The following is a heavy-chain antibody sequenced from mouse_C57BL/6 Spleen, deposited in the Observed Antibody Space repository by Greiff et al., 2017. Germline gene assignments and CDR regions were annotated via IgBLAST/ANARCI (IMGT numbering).Heavy chain of an antibody. D-gene: IGHD2-3*01. CDR2: IDPSDSET. Sequence: VQLQQPGAELVRPGSSVKLSCKASGYTFTSYWMHWVKQRPIQGLEWIGNIDPSDSETHYNQKFKDKATLTVDKSSSTAYMQLSSLTSEDSAVYYRARSEGYYEFDYWGQGTTLTVSS. CDR3: ARSEGYYEFDY. CDR1: GYTFTSYW. J-gene: IGHJ2*01. V-gene: IGHV1-52*01.